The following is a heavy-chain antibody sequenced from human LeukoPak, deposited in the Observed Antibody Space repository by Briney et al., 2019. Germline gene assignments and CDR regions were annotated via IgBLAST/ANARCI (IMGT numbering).Heavy chain of an antibody. Sequence: PGGSLRLSCAASGFTFSSYAMHWVRQAPGKGLEWVAVISYDGSNKYYADSVKGRFTISRDNSKNTLYLQMNSLRAEDTAVYYCARQLGYCTNGVCSNIDYWGQGTLVTVSS. CDR3: ARQLGYCTNGVCSNIDY. CDR1: GFTFSSYA. CDR2: ISYDGSNK. D-gene: IGHD2-8*01. J-gene: IGHJ4*02. V-gene: IGHV3-30-3*01.